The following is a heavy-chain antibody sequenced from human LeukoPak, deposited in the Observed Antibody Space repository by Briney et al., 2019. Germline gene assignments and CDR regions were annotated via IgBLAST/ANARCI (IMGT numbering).Heavy chain of an antibody. CDR2: IIPIFGTA. CDR3: ASTLSTYDSSGYRDY. V-gene: IGHV1-69*13. J-gene: IGHJ4*03. CDR1: GGTFSSYA. D-gene: IGHD3-22*01. Sequence: SVKLSCKASGGTFSSYAISWVRQAPGQGLEWMGGIIPIFGTANYAQKFQGRVTITADESTSTAYMELSSLRSEDTAVYYCASTLSTYDSSGYRDYWGHGTPVTVSS.